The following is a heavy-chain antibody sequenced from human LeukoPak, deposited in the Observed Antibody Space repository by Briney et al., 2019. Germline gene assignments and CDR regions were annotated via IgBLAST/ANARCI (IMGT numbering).Heavy chain of an antibody. D-gene: IGHD3-22*01. CDR3: ARVRDVFDSSGAPDY. CDR2: ISSSSSYI. CDR1: GFTFSSYS. Sequence: PGGSLRLSCAASGFTFSSYSLNWVRQAPGKGLEWVSSISSSSSYIYYADSVRGRFTISRDNAKNSLYLQMNSLRAEDTAVYYCARVRDVFDSSGAPDYWGQGTLVTVSS. J-gene: IGHJ4*02. V-gene: IGHV3-21*01.